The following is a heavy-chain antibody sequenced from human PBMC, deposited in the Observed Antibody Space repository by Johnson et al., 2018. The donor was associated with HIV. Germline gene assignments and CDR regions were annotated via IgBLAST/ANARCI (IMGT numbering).Heavy chain of an antibody. CDR3: ARGGGYSRYDRGGRAFDI. CDR2: INWNGGSK. V-gene: IGHV3-20*01. J-gene: IGHJ3*02. Sequence: MLLVESGGGVVRPGGSPRLSCAASGFTFDDFGMGWVRQAPGKGLEWVSGINWNGGSKGYAESVKGRFRISRDNAKNSLYLQMNSLRGEDTAVYDCARGGGYSRYDRGGRAFDIWGQGTMVTVSS. D-gene: IGHD5-12*01. CDR1: GFTFDDFG.